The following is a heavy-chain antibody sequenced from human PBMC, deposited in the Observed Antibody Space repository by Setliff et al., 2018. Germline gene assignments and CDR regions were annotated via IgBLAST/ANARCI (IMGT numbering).Heavy chain of an antibody. V-gene: IGHV3-21*01. CDR2: IDTSGTWI. Sequence: GGSLRLSCAASGFSFTTYTMNWIRQAPGQGLEWVSSIDTSGTWIYYADSVKGRFTISRDNAENSLYLQMNSLRAEDTAVYYCARSETCHSTHCSPYDYWGQGTPVTVSS. J-gene: IGHJ4*02. CDR3: ARSETCHSTHCSPYDY. CDR1: GFSFTTYT. D-gene: IGHD2-2*01.